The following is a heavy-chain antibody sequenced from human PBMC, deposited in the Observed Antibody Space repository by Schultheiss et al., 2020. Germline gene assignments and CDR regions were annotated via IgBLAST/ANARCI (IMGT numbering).Heavy chain of an antibody. D-gene: IGHD2/OR15-2a*01. Sequence: GGSLRLSCAASGFTFSSYAMSWVRQAPGKGLEWVSAISGSGGSTYYADSVKGRFTISRDNAKNTLYLQMNSLRAEDTAVYYCAKDATAFSYYYMDVWGKGTTVTVSS. V-gene: IGHV3-23*01. CDR3: AKDATAFSYYYMDV. CDR1: GFTFSSYA. J-gene: IGHJ6*03. CDR2: ISGSGGST.